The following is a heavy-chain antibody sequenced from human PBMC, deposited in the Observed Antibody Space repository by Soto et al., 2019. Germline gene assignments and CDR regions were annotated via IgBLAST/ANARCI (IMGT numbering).Heavy chain of an antibody. Sequence: QVQLVQSGAEVKKPGSSVTVSCKASGGTFSSYDISWVRQAPGKGIEWMGGLIPIFGTAHYAQKFQGRVTITADESTSTAYMALRILSSEYTAVYYFARAGIAVAGTDIGHAFDSGGQGTIFTVSS. CDR3: ARAGIAVAGTDIGHAFDS. CDR1: GGTFSSYD. D-gene: IGHD6-19*01. V-gene: IGHV1-69*12. CDR2: LIPIFGTA. J-gene: IGHJ3*02.